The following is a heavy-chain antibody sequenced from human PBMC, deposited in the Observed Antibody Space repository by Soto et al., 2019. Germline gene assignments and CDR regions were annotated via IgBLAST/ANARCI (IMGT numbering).Heavy chain of an antibody. CDR2: IYYSGST. CDR3: ARHPALYYYDSSGYFDY. V-gene: IGHV4-59*08. CDR1: GGSISSYS. J-gene: IGHJ4*02. D-gene: IGHD3-22*01. Sequence: SETLSLTCTVSGGSISSYSWSWIRQPPGKGLEWIGYIYYSGSTNYNPSLKSRITISVDTSKNQFSMKRSSVTAADTAVYYCARHPALYYYDSSGYFDYWGQGTLVTVSS.